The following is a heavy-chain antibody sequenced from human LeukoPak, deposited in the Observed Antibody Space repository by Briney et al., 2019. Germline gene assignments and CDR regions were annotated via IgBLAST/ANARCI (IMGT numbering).Heavy chain of an antibody. V-gene: IGHV5-51*01. D-gene: IGHD2-2*02. CDR2: IYPGDSDT. CDR3: ARFATYCSSTSCYTGDYYYYYYMDV. CDR1: GYSFTSYW. J-gene: IGHJ6*03. Sequence: GESLKISCKGSGYSFTSYWIGWVRQMPGKGLEWMGIIYPGDSDTRYSPSFQGQVTISADKSISTAYLQWSSLKASDTAMYYYARFATYCSSTSCYTGDYYYYYYMDVWGKGTTVTVSS.